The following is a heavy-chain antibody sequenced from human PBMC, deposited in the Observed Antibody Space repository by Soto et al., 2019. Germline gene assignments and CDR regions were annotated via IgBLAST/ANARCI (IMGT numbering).Heavy chain of an antibody. CDR2: IYYSGST. J-gene: IGHJ4*02. D-gene: IGHD3-10*01. V-gene: IGHV4-31*03. CDR1: GGYSSSGGYY. Sequence: SETLSLTCTVSGGYSSSGGYYWSWIRQHPGKGLEWIGYIYYSGSTYYNPSLKSRVTISVDTSKNQFSLKLTSVTAADTAVYYCATYGSGSYKPTTFDYWGQGTLVTVSS. CDR3: ATYGSGSYKPTTFDY.